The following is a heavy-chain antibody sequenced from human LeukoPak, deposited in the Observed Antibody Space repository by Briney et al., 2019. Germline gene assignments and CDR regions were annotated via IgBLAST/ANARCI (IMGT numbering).Heavy chain of an antibody. CDR2: ISSSGSTI. Sequence: GGSLRLSCAASGFTFSDYYMSWIRQAPGKGLEWVSYISSSGSTIYYADSVKGRFTISRDNAKNSLYLQMNSLRAEDTAVYYCAREVVVAATHYYFDYWGQGTLVTVSS. V-gene: IGHV3-11*01. J-gene: IGHJ4*02. CDR1: GFTFSDYY. D-gene: IGHD2-15*01. CDR3: AREVVVAATHYYFDY.